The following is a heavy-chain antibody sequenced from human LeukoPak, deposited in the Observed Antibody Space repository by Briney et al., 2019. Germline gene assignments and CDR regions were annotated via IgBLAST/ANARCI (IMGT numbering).Heavy chain of an antibody. Sequence: ASVKVSFTSSAYTFTTYGISWVRQAPGQGLGWMGWISAYNGNTNYAQKLQGRVTMTTDTSTSTAYMELRSLRSDDTAVYYCATVGLRGNWFDPWGQGTLVTVSS. J-gene: IGHJ5*02. CDR3: ATVGLRGNWFDP. D-gene: IGHD5-12*01. CDR1: AYTFTTYG. V-gene: IGHV1-18*01. CDR2: ISAYNGNT.